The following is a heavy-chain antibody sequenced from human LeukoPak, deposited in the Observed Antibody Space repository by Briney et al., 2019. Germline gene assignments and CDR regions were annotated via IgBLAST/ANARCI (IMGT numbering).Heavy chain of an antibody. V-gene: IGHV4-59*08. J-gene: IGHJ6*02. Sequence: SETLSLTCTASGCTISSDYLSWIRQSPGKGLEWIGYIYYSRSTNYNPSFESRVTISKDTSKNQVSLKLSSVIAADTAVYYCARPWQYYYYGMDVWGQGITVTVSS. CDR2: IYYSRST. CDR3: ARPWQYYYYGMDV. D-gene: IGHD5-24*01. CDR1: GCTISSDY.